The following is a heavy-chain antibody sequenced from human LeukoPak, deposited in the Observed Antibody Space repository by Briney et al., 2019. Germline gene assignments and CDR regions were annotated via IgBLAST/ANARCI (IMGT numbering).Heavy chain of an antibody. V-gene: IGHV1-2*02. D-gene: IGHD1-26*01. CDR3: ASNKKEVGATPLGYFDY. CDR1: GYTFTGYY. Sequence: GASVKVSCKASGYTFTGYYMHWVRQAPGQGLEWMGWVNPNSGGTNYAQKFQGRVTMTRDTSISTAYMELSRLRSDDTAVYYCASNKKEVGATPLGYFDYWGQGTLVTVSS. CDR2: VNPNSGGT. J-gene: IGHJ4*02.